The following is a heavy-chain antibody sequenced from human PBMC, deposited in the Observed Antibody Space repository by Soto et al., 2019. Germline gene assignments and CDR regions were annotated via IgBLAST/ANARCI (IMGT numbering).Heavy chain of an antibody. V-gene: IGHV1-69*04. Sequence: GASVKVSCKASGGTFSSYTISWVRQAPGQGLEWMGRIIPILGIANYAQKFQGRVTITADKSTSTAYMELSSLRSEDTAVYYCARDTDNGSGSYFDYWGQGTLVTVSS. CDR1: GGTFSSYT. D-gene: IGHD6-19*01. J-gene: IGHJ4*02. CDR2: IIPILGIA. CDR3: ARDTDNGSGSYFDY.